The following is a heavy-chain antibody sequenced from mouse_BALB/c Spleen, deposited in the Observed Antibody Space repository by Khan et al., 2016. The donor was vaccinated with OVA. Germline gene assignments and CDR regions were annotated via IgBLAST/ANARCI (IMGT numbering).Heavy chain of an antibody. CDR2: TNPTNGRT. CDR1: GYTFTSYW. Sequence: QVQLQQPGAELVKAGASVKMSCKASGYTFTSYWMHWVKQRLGQGLEWFAETNPTNGRTYYNEKFKSKATLTVDKSSSTAYMLLSGPTFEDSSVYDCARIKKIVANYGDYWGQGTTLTVSS. CDR3: ARIKKIVANYGDY. V-gene: IGHV1S81*02. J-gene: IGHJ2*01. D-gene: IGHD1-1*01.